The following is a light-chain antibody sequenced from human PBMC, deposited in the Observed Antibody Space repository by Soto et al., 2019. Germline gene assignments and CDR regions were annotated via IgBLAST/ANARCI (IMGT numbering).Light chain of an antibody. CDR1: QSVLYSANNKNY. CDR3: QQYYSTPFT. J-gene: IGKJ4*01. Sequence: DIVMTQSPDSLAVSLGERATINCKSSQSVLYSANNKNYLTWYQQKPGQPPKLLIYWASTRESGVPDRFSGSGSGTDFTLTISSLQAEDVAVYYCQQYYSTPFTFGGGTKADIK. CDR2: WAS. V-gene: IGKV4-1*01.